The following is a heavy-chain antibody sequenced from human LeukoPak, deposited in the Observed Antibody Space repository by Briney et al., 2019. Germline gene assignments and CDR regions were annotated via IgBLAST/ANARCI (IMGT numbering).Heavy chain of an antibody. D-gene: IGHD5-12*01. Sequence: IPSQTLPLTCTVSGDSISSGGYYWSWIRQHPGRGLEWIGYIYYSGNTYYNPSLKSRVTISVDTSKNQFSLKLTSVTAADTAVYYCARAIVATISFDYWGQGTLVTVSS. CDR2: IYYSGNT. J-gene: IGHJ4*02. CDR1: GDSISSGGYY. CDR3: ARAIVATISFDY. V-gene: IGHV4-31*03.